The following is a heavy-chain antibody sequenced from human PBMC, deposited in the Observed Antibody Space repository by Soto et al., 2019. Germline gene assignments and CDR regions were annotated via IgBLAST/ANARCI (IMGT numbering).Heavy chain of an antibody. CDR2: ISKSGDST. CDR3: AKGSFGFDY. V-gene: IGHV3-23*01. CDR1: GVTFTSYA. D-gene: IGHD3-10*01. J-gene: IGHJ4*02. Sequence: VGSLRLSCAASGVTFTSYAMTWVRQVPGEGPQWVSSISKSGDSTYYADSVKGRFTTSRDNSKNTLYLQMNSLRAEDTAIYYCAKGSFGFDYWGQGTLVTVSS.